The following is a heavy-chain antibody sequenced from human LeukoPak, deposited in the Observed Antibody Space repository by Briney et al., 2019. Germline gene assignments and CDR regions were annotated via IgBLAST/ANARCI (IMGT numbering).Heavy chain of an antibody. CDR3: ATKGSREGMDV. CDR1: GFIFSNYG. J-gene: IGHJ6*02. V-gene: IGHV3-21*06. CDR2: ISFSSTHI. Sequence: GGSLRLSCAASGFIFSNYGMSWVRQAPGKGLEWVSSISFSSTHIYYADSIQGRFTISRDNAENSLYLQMNSLRAEDTAVYYCATKGSREGMDVWGQGTTVTVSS. D-gene: IGHD1-26*01.